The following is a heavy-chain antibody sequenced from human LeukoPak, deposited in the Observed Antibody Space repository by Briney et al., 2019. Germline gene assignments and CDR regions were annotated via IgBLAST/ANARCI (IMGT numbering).Heavy chain of an antibody. J-gene: IGHJ4*02. Sequence: SETLSLTCTVSGFSVSSVYYWGWIRQPPGKGLEWIGSIYRSGSTYYNPSLKSRVTISVDTSKNQFSLKLTSVTAADTAVYYCARYFEYSSSSDYWGQGTLVTVSS. CDR1: GFSVSSVYY. D-gene: IGHD6-6*01. V-gene: IGHV4-38-2*02. CDR3: ARYFEYSSSSDY. CDR2: IYRSGST.